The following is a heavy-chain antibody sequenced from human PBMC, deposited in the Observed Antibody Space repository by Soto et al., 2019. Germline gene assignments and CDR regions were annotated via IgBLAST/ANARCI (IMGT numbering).Heavy chain of an antibody. CDR2: INGDGTSK. CDR1: GFTFSNFW. Sequence: EVQLAESGGGSIQPGGSLRLSCTISGFTFSNFWMHWVRKIPGKGLVWVARINGDGTSKKYADSVKGRFTISRDNVKNTLFLQMNSLRVDDTAIYYCVRDFDWYFDVWGRGTLVTVSS. V-gene: IGHV3-74*01. J-gene: IGHJ2*01. CDR3: VRDFDWYFDV.